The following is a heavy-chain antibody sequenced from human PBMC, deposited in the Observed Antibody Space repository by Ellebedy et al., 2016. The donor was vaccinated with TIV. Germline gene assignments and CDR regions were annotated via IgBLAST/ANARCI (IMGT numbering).Heavy chain of an antibody. V-gene: IGHV3-7*01. J-gene: IGHJ3*01. CDR2: INKDGSEK. CDR1: GFTFSSYW. CDR3: VTDGSYGDYRPPTHAFEF. D-gene: IGHD4-17*01. Sequence: ETLSLTCAAPGFTFSSYWMSWVRQAPGKGLEWVANINKDGSEKYYVDSVKGRFTISRDNAKNSLYLQMNGLGADDTAVYYCVTDGSYGDYRPPTHAFEFWGQGTMVTVSS.